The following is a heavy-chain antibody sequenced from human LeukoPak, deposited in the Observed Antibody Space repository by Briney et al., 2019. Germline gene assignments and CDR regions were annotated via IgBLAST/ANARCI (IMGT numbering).Heavy chain of an antibody. V-gene: IGHV4-34*01. D-gene: IGHD2-15*01. CDR3: ARSRSGGTQTKSTYFDL. CDR1: GGSFSGYY. CDR2: INHSGST. Sequence: SETLSLTCAVYGGSFSGYYWSWTRQPPGKGLEWIGEINHSGSTNYNPSLKSRVTISVDTSKNQFSLKLSSVTAADTAVYYCARSRSGGTQTKSTYFDLWGRGTLVTVSS. J-gene: IGHJ2*01.